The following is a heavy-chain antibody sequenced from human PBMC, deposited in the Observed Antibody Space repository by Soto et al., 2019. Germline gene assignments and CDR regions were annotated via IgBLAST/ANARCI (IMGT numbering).Heavy chain of an antibody. J-gene: IGHJ3*02. V-gene: IGHV3-33*01. CDR2: IWYDGSNK. D-gene: IGHD6-19*01. CDR1: GFTFSSYG. CDR3: ARAREQWLDAFDI. Sequence: QVQLVESGGGVVQPGRSLRLSCAASGFTFSSYGMHWVRQAPGKGLEWVAVIWYDGSNKYYADSVKGRFTISRDNSKNTLDLQINSLRAEDTAVYYCARAREQWLDAFDIWGHGTMVTVSS.